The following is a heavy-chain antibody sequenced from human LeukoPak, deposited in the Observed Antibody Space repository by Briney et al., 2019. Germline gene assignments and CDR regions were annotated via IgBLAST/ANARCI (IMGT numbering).Heavy chain of an antibody. CDR1: VGSVSSSSYY. D-gene: IGHD3-10*01. CDR3: ASAGAPYYFDY. Sequence: SETLSLTCTVSVGSVSSSSYYWGWIRQPPGKGLEWIGSIYYSGSTYYNPSLKSRVTISVDTSKNQFSLKLSSVTAADTAVYYCASAGAPYYFDYWGQGTLVTVSS. J-gene: IGHJ4*02. CDR2: IYYSGST. V-gene: IGHV4-39*01.